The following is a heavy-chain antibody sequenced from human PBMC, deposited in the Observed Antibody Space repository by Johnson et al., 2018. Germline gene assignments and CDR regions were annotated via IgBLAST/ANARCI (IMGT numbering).Heavy chain of an antibody. D-gene: IGHD4-17*01. Sequence: VQLVQSGGGVVRPGGSLRLSCAASGFTFDDYGMSWVRQAPGKGLEWVSGINWNGGSTGYAASVKGRFTISREKAKNSLYLQMNSLRAEDTALYHCSRRGYGDYGGWFDPWGQGTLVTVSS. CDR3: SRRGYGDYGGWFDP. CDR2: INWNGGST. V-gene: IGHV3-20*01. J-gene: IGHJ5*01. CDR1: GFTFDDYG.